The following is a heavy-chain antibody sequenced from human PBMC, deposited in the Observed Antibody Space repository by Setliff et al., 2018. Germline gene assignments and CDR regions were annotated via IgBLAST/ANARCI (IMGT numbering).Heavy chain of an antibody. D-gene: IGHD3-10*01. CDR1: GGSISSYY. J-gene: IGHJ4*02. CDR2: IYNSGNT. Sequence: SETLSLTCTVSGGSISSYYWSWIRQPPGKGLEWIGEIYNSGNTNYNPSLKSRVTISVDKSKNQFSLKLTSVTAADTVVYYCAGGVSGRFNYWGQGTLVTVSS. V-gene: IGHV4-59*03. CDR3: AGGVSGRFNY.